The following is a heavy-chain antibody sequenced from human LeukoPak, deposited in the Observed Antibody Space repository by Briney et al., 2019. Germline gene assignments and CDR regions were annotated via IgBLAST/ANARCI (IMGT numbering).Heavy chain of an antibody. J-gene: IGHJ3*02. Sequence: GRSLRLSCAASGFTFSSYGMHWVRQAPGKGLEWVAVIWYDGSNKYYADSVKGRFTISRDNSKNTLYLQMNSLRAEDTAVYYCARAYYYDSSASADAFDIWGQGTMVTVSS. CDR2: IWYDGSNK. CDR1: GFTFSSYG. V-gene: IGHV3-33*01. D-gene: IGHD3-22*01. CDR3: ARAYYYDSSASADAFDI.